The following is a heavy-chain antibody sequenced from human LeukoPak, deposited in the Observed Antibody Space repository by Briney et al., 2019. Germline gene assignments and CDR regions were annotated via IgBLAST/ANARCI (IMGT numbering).Heavy chain of an antibody. J-gene: IGHJ4*02. CDR3: AKEGNYYDSSGYYYYFDN. CDR1: RFAFSSYA. Sequence: QSGGSLRLSCAASRFAFSSYAMSWVRQAPGKGLEWVSTISGSGGSTYYADSVKGRFTISRDNSKNTLYLQMTSLRAEDTAVYYCAKEGNYYDSSGYYYYFDNWGQGTLVTVFS. D-gene: IGHD3-22*01. CDR2: ISGSGGST. V-gene: IGHV3-23*01.